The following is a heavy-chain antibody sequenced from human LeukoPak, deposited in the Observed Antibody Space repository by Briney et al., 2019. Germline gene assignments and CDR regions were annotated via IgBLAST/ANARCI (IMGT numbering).Heavy chain of an antibody. V-gene: IGHV3-53*01. Sequence: PGGSLRLSCAASGFIVSSNYMSWFRQAPEKGLEWVSVIYSVGTTYYADSEKGRFTISRDNSKNTLYLQMNSLRAEDSAVYYCARPPGRTGAFDIWGQGTMVTVSS. D-gene: IGHD3-10*01. CDR3: ARPPGRTGAFDI. CDR2: IYSVGTT. J-gene: IGHJ3*02. CDR1: GFIVSSNY.